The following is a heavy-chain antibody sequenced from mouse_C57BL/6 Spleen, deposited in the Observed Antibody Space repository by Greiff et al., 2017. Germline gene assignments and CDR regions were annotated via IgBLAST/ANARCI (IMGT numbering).Heavy chain of an antibody. CDR2: ISYDGSN. V-gene: IGHV3-6*01. D-gene: IGHD1-1*01. CDR3: ARGGGVVVRDYFDY. J-gene: IGHJ2*01. CDR1: GYSITSGYY. Sequence: DVQLVESGPGLVKPSQSLSLTCSVTGYSITSGYYWNWIRQFPGNKLEWMGYISYDGSNNYNPSLKNRISITRDTSKNQFFLKLNSVTTEDTATYYCARGGGVVVRDYFDYWGQGTTLTVSS.